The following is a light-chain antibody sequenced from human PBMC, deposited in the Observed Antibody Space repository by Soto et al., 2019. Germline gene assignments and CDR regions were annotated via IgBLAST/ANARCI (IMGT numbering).Light chain of an antibody. CDR2: ASY. CDR3: QPFSSYPLT. CDR1: QDSNKY. J-gene: IGKJ4*01. V-gene: IGKV3-20*01. Sequence: TQSPSSLSASEGDRVTITGRSRQDSNKYLACYQQKPGQAPRLLIYASYSRATGIPDRFSGGGSGTDFTLTISRLEPEDFAVYYCQPFSSYPLTVGEGTQVDI.